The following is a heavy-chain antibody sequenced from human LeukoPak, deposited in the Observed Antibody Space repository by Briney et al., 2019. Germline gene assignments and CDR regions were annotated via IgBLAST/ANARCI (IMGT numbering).Heavy chain of an antibody. J-gene: IGHJ4*02. Sequence: SETPSLTCTVSGGSISSYYWSWLRQPAGKGLEWIGRIYTSGSTNYNPSLKSRVTMSVDTSKNQFSLKLSSVTAADTAVYYCARTSIAALAVDYWGQGTLVTVSS. D-gene: IGHD6-13*01. CDR2: IYTSGST. V-gene: IGHV4-4*07. CDR3: ARTSIAALAVDY. CDR1: GGSISSYY.